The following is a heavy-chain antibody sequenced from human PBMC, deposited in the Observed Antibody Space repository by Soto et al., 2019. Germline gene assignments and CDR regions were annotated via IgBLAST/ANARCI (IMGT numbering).Heavy chain of an antibody. D-gene: IGHD3-3*01. CDR2: INSDGSST. Sequence: GGSLRLSCAASGFTFSSYWMHWVRQAPGKGLVWVSRINSDGSSTSYADSVKGRFTISRDNAKNTLYLQMNSLRAEDTAVYYCARDHREYDVRYYYYYYMDVWGKGTTVTVSS. V-gene: IGHV3-74*01. CDR3: ARDHREYDVRYYYYYYMDV. J-gene: IGHJ6*03. CDR1: GFTFSSYW.